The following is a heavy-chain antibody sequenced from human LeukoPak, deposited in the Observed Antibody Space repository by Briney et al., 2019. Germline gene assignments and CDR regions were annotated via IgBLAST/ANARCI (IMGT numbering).Heavy chain of an antibody. CDR3: ARGYYDSSAYYSADY. J-gene: IGHJ4*02. D-gene: IGHD3-22*01. Sequence: ASVKVSCKASGYTFTSYDINWVRQAPGQRLKWMGWINPNTGDTNYAQKFQGRVTMTRDTSISTAYMELTRLRSDDTAVYYCARGYYDSSAYYSADYWGQGTLVTVSS. CDR2: INPNTGDT. CDR1: GYTFTSYD. V-gene: IGHV1-2*02.